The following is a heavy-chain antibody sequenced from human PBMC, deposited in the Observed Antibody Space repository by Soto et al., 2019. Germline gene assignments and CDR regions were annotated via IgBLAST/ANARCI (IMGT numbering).Heavy chain of an antibody. CDR3: AKTGGVAAPDY. CDR2: ITGSGAGR. Sequence: GGSLRLSCAASGFTFRSYAMNWVRQAPGKGLEWVSGITGSGAGRYYADSVKGRFAISRDNSKDTLYLQMNSLRAEDTAVYYCAKTGGVAAPDYWGQGTLVTVSS. V-gene: IGHV3-23*01. D-gene: IGHD3-16*01. J-gene: IGHJ4*02. CDR1: GFTFRSYA.